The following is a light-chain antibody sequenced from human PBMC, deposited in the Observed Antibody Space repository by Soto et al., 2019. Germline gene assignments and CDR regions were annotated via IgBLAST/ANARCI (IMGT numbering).Light chain of an antibody. J-gene: IGLJ3*02. CDR2: EVS. CDR1: SSDVGGYNY. V-gene: IGLV2-8*01. Sequence: QSARTQPPSASGSPGQSVTISCTGTSSDVGGYNYVSWYQQHPGKAPKLMIYEVSKRPSGVPDRFSGSKSGNTASLTVSGLQAEDEADYYCSSYAGSNWVFGGGTKLTVL. CDR3: SSYAGSNWV.